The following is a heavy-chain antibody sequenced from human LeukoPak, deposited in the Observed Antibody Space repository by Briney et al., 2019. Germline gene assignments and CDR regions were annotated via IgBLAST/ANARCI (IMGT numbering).Heavy chain of an antibody. CDR1: GGSISSEY. J-gene: IGHJ4*02. D-gene: IGHD3-22*01. V-gene: IGHV4-59*08. Sequence: SETLSHTCTVAGGSISSEYWSWIRHPPGKGLEWSGYIYYSGITNYNPSLKSRVTISVDTSKNQFSLKLSSVTAAGTAVYYCARHTYYYDSSGYSFDYWGQGTLVTVSS. CDR3: ARHTYYYDSSGYSFDY. CDR2: IYYSGIT.